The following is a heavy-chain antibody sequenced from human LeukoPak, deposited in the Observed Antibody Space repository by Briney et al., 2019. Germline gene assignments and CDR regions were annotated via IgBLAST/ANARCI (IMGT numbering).Heavy chain of an antibody. D-gene: IGHD6-19*01. CDR3: ARGVAGTPLTDY. Sequence: GASVKVSCKSSGYTFTGYFVRWVRQAPGQGLEWMGWINPNSGGTNYAQKFQGRVTMTRDTSISIAYMGLSRLRSDDTAVYYCARGVAGTPLTDYWGQGTLVTVSS. V-gene: IGHV1-2*02. CDR2: INPNSGGT. CDR1: GYTFTGYF. J-gene: IGHJ4*02.